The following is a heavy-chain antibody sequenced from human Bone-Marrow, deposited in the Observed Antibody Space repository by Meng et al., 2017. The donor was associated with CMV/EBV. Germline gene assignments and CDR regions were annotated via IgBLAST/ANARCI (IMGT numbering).Heavy chain of an antibody. CDR1: GYTFTGYY. D-gene: IGHD6-6*01. Sequence: ASVKVSCKASGYTFTGYYMHWVRQAPGQGLEWMGWINPNSGGTNYAQKFQGRVTMTRDTSISTAYMELSRLRSDDTAVYYCARDHSTSSSLSNWFDPWGQGTRVTVYS. CDR2: INPNSGGT. V-gene: IGHV1-2*02. J-gene: IGHJ5*02. CDR3: ARDHSTSSSLSNWFDP.